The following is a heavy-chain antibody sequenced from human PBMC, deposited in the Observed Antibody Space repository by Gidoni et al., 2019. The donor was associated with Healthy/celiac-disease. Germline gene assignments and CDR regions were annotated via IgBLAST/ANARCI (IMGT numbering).Heavy chain of an antibody. D-gene: IGHD5-18*01. Sequence: QAQLLQSGAEVKKPGASVKVSCKSSGYTFTGYYMHWVRQAPGQGLEWMVWINPNSGGTNYAQKCQGRVTMTRDTSISTAYMELSRLRSDDTAVYYCASVTPAFDIWGQGTMVTVSS. CDR1: GYTFTGYY. CDR2: INPNSGGT. V-gene: IGHV1-2*02. CDR3: ASVTPAFDI. J-gene: IGHJ3*02.